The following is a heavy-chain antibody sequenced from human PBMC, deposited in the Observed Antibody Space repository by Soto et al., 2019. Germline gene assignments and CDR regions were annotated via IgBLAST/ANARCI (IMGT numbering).Heavy chain of an antibody. D-gene: IGHD3-22*01. CDR3: AKSSLRTESSGFQFWCLDL. CDR2: ISYDGGTT. V-gene: IGHV3-30*18. J-gene: IGHJ2*01. Sequence: QIHLVESGGGVAQPGRSLRLSCAASGFTFSTYGMHWVRQAPGKGLEWVAGISYDGGTTHYADSVKGRFTISRDNSKNTLYLQMNSLRAEDTAVYYCAKSSLRTESSGFQFWCLDLWGRGTLVTVSS. CDR1: GFTFSTYG.